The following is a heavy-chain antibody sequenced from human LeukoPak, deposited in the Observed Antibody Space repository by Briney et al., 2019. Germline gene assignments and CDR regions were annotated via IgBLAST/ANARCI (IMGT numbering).Heavy chain of an antibody. D-gene: IGHD3-10*01. J-gene: IGHJ5*02. V-gene: IGHV4-38-2*02. Sequence: SETLSLTCTVSGYSINSAYYWGWIRQPPGKGLEWIGSMYHSGSTYYNPSLQSRVTISVDTSKNQFSLKLSSVTAADTAVYYCARRVVRGVISGPNWFDPWGQGTLVTVSS. CDR2: MYHSGST. CDR3: ARRVVRGVISGPNWFDP. CDR1: GYSINSAYY.